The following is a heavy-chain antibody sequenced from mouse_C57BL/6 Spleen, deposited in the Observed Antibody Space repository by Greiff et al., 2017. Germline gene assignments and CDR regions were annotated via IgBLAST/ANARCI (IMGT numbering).Heavy chain of an antibody. Sequence: EVKLVESGPGLVKPSQSLSLTCSVTGYSITSGYYWNWIRQFPGNKLEWMGYISYDGSNNYNPSLKNRISITRDTSKNQFFLKLNSVTTEDTATYYCARGIQSNWGQGTLVTVSA. CDR2: ISYDGSN. CDR1: GYSITSGYY. CDR3: ARGIQSN. V-gene: IGHV3-6*01. J-gene: IGHJ3*01.